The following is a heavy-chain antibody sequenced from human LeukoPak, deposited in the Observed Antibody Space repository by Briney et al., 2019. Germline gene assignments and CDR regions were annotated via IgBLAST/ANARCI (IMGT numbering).Heavy chain of an antibody. Sequence: ASVKVSCKVSGYTLTELSMHWVRQAPGKGLQWMGGFDPEDGETIYAQKFQGRVTMTEDTSTDTAYMELSSLRSEDTAVYYCATAPLGVVVPAAMPYYYYYGMDVWGQGTTVTVSS. D-gene: IGHD2-2*01. J-gene: IGHJ6*02. CDR2: FDPEDGET. V-gene: IGHV1-24*01. CDR3: ATAPLGVVVPAAMPYYYYYGMDV. CDR1: GYTLTELS.